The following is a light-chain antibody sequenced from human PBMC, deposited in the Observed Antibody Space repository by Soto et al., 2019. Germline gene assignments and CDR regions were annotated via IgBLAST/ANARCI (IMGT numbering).Light chain of an antibody. V-gene: IGKV2-30*02. CDR3: MQGTRWPWT. CDR1: QSLVHSDGNTY. CDR2: KVS. J-gene: IGKJ1*01. Sequence: DVVMTQSPLSLPVTLGQPASISCRSGQSLVHSDGNTYLNWFQQRPGQSPRSLIYKVSNRDSGVPDRFSGSGSGTDFTLIIARVEAEDVGVYYCMQGTRWPWTFGQGTKVEI.